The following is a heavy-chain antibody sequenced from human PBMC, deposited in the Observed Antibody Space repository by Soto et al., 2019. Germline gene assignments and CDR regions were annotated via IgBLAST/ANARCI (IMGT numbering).Heavy chain of an antibody. D-gene: IGHD3-16*01. V-gene: IGHV1-8*01. Sequence: ASVKVSCKASGYSFTNNDVSWVRQATGQGLEWMGWMNPGSGDTGYAQKFQGRVTMTRDISIATAYMELSSLRSDDTAIYYCARMATFGSLNWFDPWGQGTLVTVPQ. J-gene: IGHJ5*02. CDR2: MNPGSGDT. CDR1: GYSFTNND. CDR3: ARMATFGSLNWFDP.